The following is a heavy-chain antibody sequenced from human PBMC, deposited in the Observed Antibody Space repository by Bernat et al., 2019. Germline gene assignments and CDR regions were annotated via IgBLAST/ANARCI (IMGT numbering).Heavy chain of an antibody. D-gene: IGHD3-3*01. Sequence: VESGGGLVQAGRSLRLSCTASDFTFGDYAMGWFRQAPAKGLEWVGFIRSDSYAATTEYAASVRCRFSISKDESRTIAHLQMNGLKTEDTAVYYCARRITTLGVVNRADVWGQGITVTVSS. V-gene: IGHV3-49*03. CDR3: ARRITTLGVVNRADV. CDR1: DFTFGDYA. J-gene: IGHJ6*02. CDR2: IRSDSYAATT.